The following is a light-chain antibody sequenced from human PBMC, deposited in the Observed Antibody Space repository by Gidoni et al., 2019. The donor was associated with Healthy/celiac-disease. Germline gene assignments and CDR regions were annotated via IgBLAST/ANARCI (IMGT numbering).Light chain of an antibody. Sequence: SQSLLHSNGYNYLDWYLQKQGQSPQLLIYLGSNRASGVPDRFSGSGSGTDFTLKISRVEAEDVGVYYCMQALQTPLTFGGGTKVEIK. CDR3: MQALQTPLT. CDR2: LGS. J-gene: IGKJ4*01. V-gene: IGKV2-28*01. CDR1: QSLLHSNGYNY.